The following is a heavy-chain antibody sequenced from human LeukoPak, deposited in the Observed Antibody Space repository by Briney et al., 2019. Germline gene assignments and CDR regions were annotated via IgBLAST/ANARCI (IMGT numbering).Heavy chain of an antibody. CDR1: GGSISGYY. Sequence: PSETLSLTCTVSGGSISGYYWTWIRQPPGKGLGWIGQIHYSGKADYNPSLRSRITISVDTSKNQMFLKLSSVTAADTAVYYCARFGVYYDMGVWGQGTTVTVS. V-gene: IGHV4-59*01. CDR2: IHYSGKA. J-gene: IGHJ6*02. CDR3: ARFGVYYDMGV. D-gene: IGHD3-16*01.